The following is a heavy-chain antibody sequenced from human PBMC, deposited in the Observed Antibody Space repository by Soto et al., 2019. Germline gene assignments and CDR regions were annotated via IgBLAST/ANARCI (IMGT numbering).Heavy chain of an antibody. CDR2: IYPGDSDT. CDR3: ARLGSSSWSPGFYYGMDA. V-gene: IGHV5-51*01. Sequence: GESLKISCKGSGYSFTSYWIGWVRQMPGKGLEWMGIIYPGDSDTRYSPSFQGQVTISADKSISTAYLQWSSLKASDTAMYYCARLGSSSWSPGFYYGMDAWGQGTTVTVSS. D-gene: IGHD6-13*01. CDR1: GYSFTSYW. J-gene: IGHJ6*02.